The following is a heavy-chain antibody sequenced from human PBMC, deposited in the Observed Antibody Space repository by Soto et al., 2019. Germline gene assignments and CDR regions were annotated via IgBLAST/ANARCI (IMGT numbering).Heavy chain of an antibody. Sequence: SETLSLTCTFSGGSISSYYWSWVRQPPGKGLEWIGYIYYSGSTNYNPSLKSRVTISIDTSKNQFSLKLSSVTTADTAVYYCAIITAVAGYWGQGTLVTVSS. CDR1: GGSISSYY. CDR3: AIITAVAGY. D-gene: IGHD2-15*01. J-gene: IGHJ4*02. V-gene: IGHV4-59*01. CDR2: IYYSGST.